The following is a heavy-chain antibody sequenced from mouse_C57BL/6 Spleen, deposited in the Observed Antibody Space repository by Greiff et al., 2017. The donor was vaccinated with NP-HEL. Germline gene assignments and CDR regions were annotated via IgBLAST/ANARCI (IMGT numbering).Heavy chain of an antibody. D-gene: IGHD2-1*01. Sequence: QVQLKQSGTELVKPGASVKLSCKASGYTFTSYWMHWVKQRPGQGLEWIGNINPSNGGTNYNEKFKSKATLTVDKSSSTAYMQLSSLTSEDSAVYYCARLYYGNYVWFAYWGQGTLVTVSA. CDR2: INPSNGGT. V-gene: IGHV1-53*01. CDR3: ARLYYGNYVWFAY. CDR1: GYTFTSYW. J-gene: IGHJ3*01.